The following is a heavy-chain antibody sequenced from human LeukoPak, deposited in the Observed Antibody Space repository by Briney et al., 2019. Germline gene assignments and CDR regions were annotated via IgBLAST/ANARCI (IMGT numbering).Heavy chain of an antibody. CDR2: IYYNGNP. CDR1: GASIRSGGDY. D-gene: IGHD3-10*01. CDR3: ARSITMIRGWFDP. J-gene: IGHJ5*02. V-gene: IGHV4-31*03. Sequence: SETLSLTCTVSGASIRSGGDYWSWIRQHPGKGLEWIGYIYYNGNPYYNPSLKGRVTISVDTSKNQFSLKLSSVTAADTAVYYCARSITMIRGWFDPWGQRTLVTVSS.